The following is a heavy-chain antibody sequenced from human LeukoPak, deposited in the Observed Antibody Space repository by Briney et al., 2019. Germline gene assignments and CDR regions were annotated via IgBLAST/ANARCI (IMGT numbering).Heavy chain of an antibody. V-gene: IGHV1-18*01. D-gene: IGHD1-26*01. J-gene: IGHJ5*02. Sequence: ASVKVSCKASGYSFNSYGISWVRQAPGQGLEWMGRINTYKGNTNYAQKFQGRVSMTTDRSTSTAYLELRSLRSDDTAVYYCARDQKVGTTATYTPFDPWGQGTLVTVSS. CDR2: INTYKGNT. CDR3: ARDQKVGTTATYTPFDP. CDR1: GYSFNSYG.